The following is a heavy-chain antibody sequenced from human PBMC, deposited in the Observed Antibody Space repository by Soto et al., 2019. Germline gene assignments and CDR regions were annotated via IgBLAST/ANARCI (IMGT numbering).Heavy chain of an antibody. Sequence: QITLTESGPTLVKPTQTLTLTCTFSGFSFSTSAVGVGWIRQPPGKALEWLALIYWAVDQRYSPFLKSRLTITKDTSTNQVVLTMTNMDPVDTGTYYCAHLYWGASGTRYYFDYWGQGTLVTVSS. CDR3: AHLYWGASGTRYYFDY. D-gene: IGHD6-13*01. J-gene: IGHJ4*02. CDR1: GFSFSTSAVG. V-gene: IGHV2-5*02. CDR2: IYWAVDQ.